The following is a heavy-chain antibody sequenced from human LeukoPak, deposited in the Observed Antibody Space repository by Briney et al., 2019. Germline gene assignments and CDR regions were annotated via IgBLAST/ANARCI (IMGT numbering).Heavy chain of an antibody. CDR3: ARDLRSGDH. V-gene: IGHV3-74*01. CDR1: GFTFSSFW. D-gene: IGHD3-10*01. Sequence: PGGSLRLSCSASGFTFSSFWMHWVRQAPEKGLVWVSRINPDGSYTTCADPVKGRFTISRDNAKNTAYLQMNSLRAEDTAVYYCARDLRSGDHWGQGTLVTVSS. CDR2: INPDGSYT. J-gene: IGHJ4*02.